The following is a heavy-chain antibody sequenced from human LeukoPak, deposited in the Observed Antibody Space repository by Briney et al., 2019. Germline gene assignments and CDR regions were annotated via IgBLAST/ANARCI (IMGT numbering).Heavy chain of an antibody. J-gene: IGHJ6*03. Sequence: GGSLRLSCAASGFTFSSYSMNWVRQAPGKGLEWVSSISSSSSYIYYADSVKGRFTISRDNAKNSLYLQMNSLRAEDTAVYYCARDLFDCSSTSCYITYMDVWGKGTTVTVSS. CDR1: GFTFSSYS. CDR2: ISSSSSYI. CDR3: ARDLFDCSSTSCYITYMDV. D-gene: IGHD2-2*02. V-gene: IGHV3-21*01.